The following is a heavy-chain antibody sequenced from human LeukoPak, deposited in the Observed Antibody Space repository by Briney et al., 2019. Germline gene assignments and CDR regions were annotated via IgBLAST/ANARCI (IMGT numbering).Heavy chain of an antibody. D-gene: IGHD5-24*01. CDR2: IYSGGST. J-gene: IGHJ6*02. V-gene: IGHV3-66*01. Sequence: PGGSLRLSCAASGFTVSSNYMSWVRQAPGKGLEWVSLIYSGGSTYYADSVKGRFTISRDNSKNTLYLQMNSLRAEDTAVYYRASRDKGYYYGMDVWGQGTTVTVSS. CDR3: ASRDKGYYYGMDV. CDR1: GFTVSSNY.